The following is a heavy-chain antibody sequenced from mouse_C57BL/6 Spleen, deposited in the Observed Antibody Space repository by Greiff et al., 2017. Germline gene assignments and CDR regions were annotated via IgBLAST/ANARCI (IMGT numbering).Heavy chain of an antibody. D-gene: IGHD1-1*01. J-gene: IGHJ1*03. Sequence: VQLQQSDAELVKPGASVKISCKVSGYTFTDYTIHWLKQRPEQGLEWIGYIYPRDGSTKYNEKFKGKATLTADKSSSTAYMQLNSLTSEDSAVYFCAREGYYGSSPWYFGVWGTGTTVTVSS. CDR2: IYPRDGST. CDR1: GYTFTDYT. V-gene: IGHV1-78*01. CDR3: AREGYYGSSPWYFGV.